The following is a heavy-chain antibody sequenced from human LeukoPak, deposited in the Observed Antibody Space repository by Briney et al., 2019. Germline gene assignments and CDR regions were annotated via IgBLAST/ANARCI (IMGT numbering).Heavy chain of an antibody. CDR3: ARVGGITLALAPSPFPDYNYYYMDV. D-gene: IGHD3-10*01. V-gene: IGHV3-21*01. J-gene: IGHJ6*03. CDR2: ISSSSSYI. CDR1: GFTFSSYS. Sequence: GGSLRLSCAASGFTFSSYSMNWVRQAPGKGLEWVSSISSSSSYIYYADSVKGRFTISRDNAKKSLYLQMNSLRAEDTAVYYCARVGGITLALAPSPFPDYNYYYMDVWGKGTTVTVSS.